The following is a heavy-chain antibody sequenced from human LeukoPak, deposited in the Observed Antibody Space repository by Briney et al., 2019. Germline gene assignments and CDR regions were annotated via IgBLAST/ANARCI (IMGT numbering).Heavy chain of an antibody. CDR3: ASKGPRTTYYYDSSGYSGDY. V-gene: IGHV3-23*01. CDR2: ISGSGGST. Sequence: GGSLRLSCAASGFTFSSYAMSWVRQAPGKGLEWVSAISGSGGSTYYADSVKGRFTISRDNSKNTLYLQMNSLRAEDTAVYYCASKGPRTTYYYDSSGYSGDYWGQGTLVTVSS. D-gene: IGHD3-22*01. J-gene: IGHJ4*02. CDR1: GFTFSSYA.